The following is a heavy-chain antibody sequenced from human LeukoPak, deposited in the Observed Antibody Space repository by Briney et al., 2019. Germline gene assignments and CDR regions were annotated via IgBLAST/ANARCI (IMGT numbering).Heavy chain of an antibody. J-gene: IGHJ5*02. Sequence: ASVKVSCKASGYTFTSYYMHWVRQAPGQGLEWMGIINPSGGSTSYAQKFQGRVTMTRDESTSTAYMELSSLRSEDTAVYYCARTPLTCSGGSCWFDPWGQGTLVTASS. D-gene: IGHD2-15*01. CDR3: ARTPLTCSGGSCWFDP. V-gene: IGHV1-46*01. CDR2: INPSGGST. CDR1: GYTFTSYY.